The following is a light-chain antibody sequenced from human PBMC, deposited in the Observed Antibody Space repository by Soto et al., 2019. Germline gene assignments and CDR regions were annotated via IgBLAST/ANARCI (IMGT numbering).Light chain of an antibody. CDR2: KVS. J-gene: IGKJ1*01. CDR3: MQGTHWPWT. Sequence: VEITQSPLSLPVTLGQPASISCRSSQSPLYSDGNTYLSWFQQRPGQSPRRLIYKVSNRDSGVPDRFSGSGSGTDFTLKISRVEAEDVGVYYCMQGTHWPWTFGQGTKVDIK. CDR1: QSPLYSDGNTY. V-gene: IGKV2-30*01.